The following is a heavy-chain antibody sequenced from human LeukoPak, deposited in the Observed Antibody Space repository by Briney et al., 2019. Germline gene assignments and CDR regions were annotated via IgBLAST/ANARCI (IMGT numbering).Heavy chain of an antibody. CDR1: GFPFSNYW. D-gene: IGHD2-21*02. CDR3: VVSRLRAAYDI. Sequence: GGSLRLSCAVSGFPFSNYWMGWIRQAPGKGLEWVANMNKDGSEKYYANSVKGRFTISRDNARSSLFLQMNSLRAEDTAVYSCVVSRLRAAYDIWGQGTVVLVSS. V-gene: IGHV3-7*01. CDR2: MNKDGSEK. J-gene: IGHJ3*02.